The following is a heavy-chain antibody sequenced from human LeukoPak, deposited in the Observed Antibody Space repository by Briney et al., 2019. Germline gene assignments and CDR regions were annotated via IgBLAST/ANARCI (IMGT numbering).Heavy chain of an antibody. J-gene: IGHJ4*02. CDR2: IKSKTDGETT. D-gene: IGHD3-10*01. CDR1: GFTFTNAW. Sequence: AGGSLRLSCAASGFTFTNAWMSWVRQAPGKGLEWIGRIKSKTDGETTNYAEPVRGRFTISRDDSKSAVYLQMNSLKIEDTAVYYCTTDLGTYYHGSQRLIPIDYWGQGTLVTVSS. V-gene: IGHV3-15*01. CDR3: TTDLGTYYHGSQRLIPIDY.